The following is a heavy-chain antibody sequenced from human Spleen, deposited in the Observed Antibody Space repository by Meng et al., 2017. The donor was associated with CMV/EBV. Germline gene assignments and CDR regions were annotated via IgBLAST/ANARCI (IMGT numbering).Heavy chain of an antibody. Sequence: QGQPQGSGPGLVKPPGTLSPTCAVYGGSFSGYYWSWIRQPPGKGLEWIGEINHSGSTNYNPSLKSRVTISVDTSKNQFSLKLSSVTAADTAVYYCARATEYQLLRTTRRNWFDPWGQGTLVTVSS. J-gene: IGHJ5*02. CDR3: ARATEYQLLRTTRRNWFDP. V-gene: IGHV4-34*01. CDR1: GGSFSGYY. D-gene: IGHD2-2*01. CDR2: INHSGST.